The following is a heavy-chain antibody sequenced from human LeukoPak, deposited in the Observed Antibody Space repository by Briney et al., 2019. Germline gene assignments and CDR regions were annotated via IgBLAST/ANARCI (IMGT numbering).Heavy chain of an antibody. CDR3: ARSGVNGYYYMDV. Sequence: KGGESLKISCKVSGYRLTNNWIGWVRQMPGKGLEWMGIIYPGDSDTRYSPSFQGQVTISADKSISTAYLQWSSLKASDTAMYYCARSGVNGYYYMDVWGKGTTVTISS. J-gene: IGHJ6*03. V-gene: IGHV5-51*01. CDR1: GYRLTNNW. D-gene: IGHD1-26*01. CDR2: IYPGDSDT.